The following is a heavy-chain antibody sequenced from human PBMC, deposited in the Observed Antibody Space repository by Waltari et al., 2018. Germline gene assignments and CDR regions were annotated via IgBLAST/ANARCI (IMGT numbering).Heavy chain of an antibody. CDR3: ARRICSSFFCHVVGGNWMDP. D-gene: IGHD2-2*01. V-gene: IGHV4-59*01. Sequence: QVQLQESGPGLVQPSETLSLTCTVSGDSISSFFWNWIRQAPGKGLEWIGGIYENGRITSNPSLRSRVTIPADRSRNQFSLKLTAVTAADSSVYYCARRICSSFFCHVVGGNWMDPWGQGTLVTVSS. J-gene: IGHJ5*02. CDR1: GDSISSFF. CDR2: IYENGRI.